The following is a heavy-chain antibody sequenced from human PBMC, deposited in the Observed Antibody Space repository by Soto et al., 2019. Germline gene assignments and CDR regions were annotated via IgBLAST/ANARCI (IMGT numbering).Heavy chain of an antibody. CDR2: INEDGSEK. CDR1: GFSFSLFW. CDR3: ARTGWPQSSYYFDY. J-gene: IGHJ4*02. V-gene: IGHV3-7*03. D-gene: IGHD3-16*01. Sequence: LRLSCAASGFSFSLFWMSWVRQTPGKGLEWVANINEDGSEKFFADSVKGRFTISRDNAKNSLSLQMNSLTADDTAVYYCARTGWPQSSYYFDYWGQGTLVTVSS.